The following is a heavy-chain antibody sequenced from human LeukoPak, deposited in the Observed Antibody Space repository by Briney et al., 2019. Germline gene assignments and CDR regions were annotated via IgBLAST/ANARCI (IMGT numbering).Heavy chain of an antibody. D-gene: IGHD4-17*01. Sequence: SGTLSLTCAVSGGSISSSNWWSWVRQPPGKGLEWIGEIYHSGSTNYNPSLKSRVTISVDTSKNQFSLKLSSVTAVDTAVYYCARYGDHGWYFDLWGRGTLVTVSS. J-gene: IGHJ2*01. V-gene: IGHV4-4*02. CDR2: IYHSGST. CDR1: GGSISSSNW. CDR3: ARYGDHGWYFDL.